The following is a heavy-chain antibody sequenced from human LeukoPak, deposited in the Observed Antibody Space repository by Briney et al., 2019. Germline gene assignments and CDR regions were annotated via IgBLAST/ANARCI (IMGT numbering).Heavy chain of an antibody. J-gene: IGHJ5*02. CDR2: ISSSSSTI. CDR1: GFTFSSYS. CDR3: ARPCGSGRRWFDP. D-gene: IGHD3-10*01. V-gene: IGHV3-48*01. Sequence: GGSLRLSCAASGFTFSSYSMNWVRQAPGKGLEWVSYISSSSSTIYYADSVKGRFTISRDNAKNSLYLQMNSLRAEDTAVYYCARPCGSGRRWFDPWGQGTLVTVSS.